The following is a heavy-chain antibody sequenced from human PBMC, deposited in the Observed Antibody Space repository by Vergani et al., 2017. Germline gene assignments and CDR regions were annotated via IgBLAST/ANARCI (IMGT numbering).Heavy chain of an antibody. Sequence: EVNLLESGGGLVQPGGSVRPSCEDSGFTFSSFAMSWVRQAPGKGLEWVAAVSDTGSATYHAASVKGRFTISRDNSKNTLYLQMDNLRAEDTATYYCAKDRGYCSSTTCLWALDGWGQGTLVTVSS. V-gene: IGHV3-23*01. CDR3: AKDRGYCSSTTCLWALDG. D-gene: IGHD2-2*01. J-gene: IGHJ4*02. CDR2: VSDTGSAT. CDR1: GFTFSSFA.